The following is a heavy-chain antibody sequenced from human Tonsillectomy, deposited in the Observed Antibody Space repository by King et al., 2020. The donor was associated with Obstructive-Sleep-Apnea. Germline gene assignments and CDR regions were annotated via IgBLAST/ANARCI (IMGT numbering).Heavy chain of an antibody. CDR3: AKDSMVRGVIGDNWFDP. Sequence: VQLVESGGGLVQPGRSLRLSCAASGFTFDDYAMHWVRQAPGKGLEWVSGISWNSGSIGYADSVKGRFTISRDNAKNSLYLQMNSLRAEDPALYYCAKDSMVRGVIGDNWFDPWGQGTLVTVSS. J-gene: IGHJ5*02. V-gene: IGHV3-9*01. CDR1: GFTFDDYA. CDR2: ISWNSGSI. D-gene: IGHD3-10*01.